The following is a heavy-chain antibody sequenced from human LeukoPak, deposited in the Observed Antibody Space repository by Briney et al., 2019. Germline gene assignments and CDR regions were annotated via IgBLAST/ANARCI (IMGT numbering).Heavy chain of an antibody. J-gene: IGHJ4*02. CDR3: AREANLDCSGGTCYSGGFDY. Sequence: ASVKVTCKASGYTFTGYFMHWARQAPGQGLEWMGWINPNSGGTNYAQKFQGRVTVTRDTSISTAYMELSWLRSDDTAVYYCAREANLDCSGGTCYSGGFDYWGQGTLVTVSS. CDR1: GYTFTGYF. D-gene: IGHD2-15*01. CDR2: INPNSGGT. V-gene: IGHV1-2*02.